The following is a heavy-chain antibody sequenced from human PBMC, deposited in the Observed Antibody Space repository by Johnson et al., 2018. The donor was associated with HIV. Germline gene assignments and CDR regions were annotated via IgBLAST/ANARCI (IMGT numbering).Heavy chain of an antibody. CDR1: GITVSSNY. V-gene: IGHV3-66*01. CDR2: ISSGADT. Sequence: VQLVESGGGLVQPGGSLRLSCAASGITVSSNYMTWVRQAPGKGLEWVSVISSGADTWYSGSVTGRFTISRDNSKNTLYLQMNSMRAADTAVYYCARGMNAGNDAFDIWGQGTMVTVSS. J-gene: IGHJ3*02. CDR3: ARGMNAGNDAFDI.